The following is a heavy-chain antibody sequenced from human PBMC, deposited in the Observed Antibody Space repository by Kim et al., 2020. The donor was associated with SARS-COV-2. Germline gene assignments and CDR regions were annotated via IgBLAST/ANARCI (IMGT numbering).Heavy chain of an antibody. CDR1: GYTFTSYG. CDR3: ARDLSIAAAGMVDY. D-gene: IGHD6-13*01. CDR2: ISAYNGNT. V-gene: IGHV1-18*01. Sequence: VKVSCKASGYTFTSYGISWVRQAPGQGLEWMGWISAYNGNTNYAQKLQGRVTMTTDTSTSTAYMELRSLRSDDTAVYYCARDLSIAAAGMVDYWGQGTLVTVSS. J-gene: IGHJ4*02.